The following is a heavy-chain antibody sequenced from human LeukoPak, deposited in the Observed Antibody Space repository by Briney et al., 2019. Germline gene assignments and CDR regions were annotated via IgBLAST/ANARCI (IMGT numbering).Heavy chain of an antibody. J-gene: IGHJ4*02. CDR2: IKQDGSEK. D-gene: IGHD3/OR15-3a*01. CDR3: ARDSGLVIIGSFDY. V-gene: IGHV3-7*01. Sequence: GGSLRLSCAASGFTFSSYWMSWVRQAPGKGLEWVANIKQDGSEKYYVDSVKGRFTISRDNAKNSLYLQMNSLRAEDTAVYYCARDSGLVIIGSFDYWGQGTLVTVSS. CDR1: GFTFSSYW.